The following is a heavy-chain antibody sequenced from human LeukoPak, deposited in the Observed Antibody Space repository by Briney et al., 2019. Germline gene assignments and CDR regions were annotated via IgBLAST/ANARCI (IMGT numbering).Heavy chain of an antibody. CDR1: GFTFSSYA. J-gene: IGHJ4*02. CDR3: AKDALNNYYDSSGYFDY. V-gene: IGHV3-23*01. CDR2: ISGRGDHK. Sequence: GRSLRLSCAASGFTFSSYAMHWVRQAPGKGLEWVSGISGRGDHKYYADSVKGRFTISRDNSKNMLYLQMNSLRAEDTAVYYCAKDALNNYYDSSGYFDYWGQGTLVTVSS. D-gene: IGHD3-22*01.